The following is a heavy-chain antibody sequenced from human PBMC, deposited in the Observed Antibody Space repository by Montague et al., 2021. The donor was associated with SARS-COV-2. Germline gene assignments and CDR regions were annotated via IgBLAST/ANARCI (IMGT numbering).Heavy chain of an antibody. CDR3: ARVGRQQLVSLSGMDV. J-gene: IGHJ6*02. D-gene: IGHD6-13*01. Sequence: SETLSLTCTVTGGSISSSSYYWGWIRQPPGKGQEWIGSIYYSGSTYYTPSLKSRVTISVDTSKNQFSLKLSSVAAAATAVYYCARVGRQQLVSLSGMDVWGQGTTVTVSS. V-gene: IGHV4-39*07. CDR2: IYYSGST. CDR1: GGSISSSSYY.